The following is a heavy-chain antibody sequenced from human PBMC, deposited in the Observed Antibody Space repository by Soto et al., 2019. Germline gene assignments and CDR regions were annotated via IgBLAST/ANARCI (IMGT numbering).Heavy chain of an antibody. CDR2: IYDNGIT. CDR3: ARTYDSNGYANEFDS. V-gene: IGHV4-59*12. D-gene: IGHD3-22*01. J-gene: IGHJ4*02. CDR1: GRSITSYY. Sequence: QVVLQESGPGLVKPSETLSLTCSVSGRSITSYYWSWVRQPPGKGLEWIGYIYDNGITSQNPSLKSRVTMSAATSQNQFSLKLTSVTGADTAVYYCARTYDSNGYANEFDSWGQGILVTVTS.